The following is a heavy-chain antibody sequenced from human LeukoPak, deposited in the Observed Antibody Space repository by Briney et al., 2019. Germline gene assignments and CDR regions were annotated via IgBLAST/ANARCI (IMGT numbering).Heavy chain of an antibody. Sequence: GGSLRLSCAASGFTFSSYWMHWVRQAPGKGLVWVSRINSDGSSTSYADSVKGRFTISRDNAKNTLYLQMNSLRAEDTAVYYCARGKGSSWKTYYYYGMDVWGQGTTVTVSS. D-gene: IGHD6-13*01. CDR3: ARGKGSSWKTYYYYGMDV. CDR1: GFTFSSYW. V-gene: IGHV3-74*01. J-gene: IGHJ6*02. CDR2: INSDGSST.